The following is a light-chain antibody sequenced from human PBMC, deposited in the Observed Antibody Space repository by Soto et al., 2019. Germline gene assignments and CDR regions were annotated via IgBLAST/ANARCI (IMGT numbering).Light chain of an antibody. CDR2: DAA. V-gene: IGKV1-13*02. Sequence: AIQLTQSPSSLSTSVGDRVTITCRASQDISSSLAWYKQKPGEDLKVLLFDAASLESGVPSRFSGSGSGTDFTLTISSLQPEDFATYYCQQYSGYPLTFGGGTKVEIK. CDR3: QQYSGYPLT. CDR1: QDISSS. J-gene: IGKJ4*01.